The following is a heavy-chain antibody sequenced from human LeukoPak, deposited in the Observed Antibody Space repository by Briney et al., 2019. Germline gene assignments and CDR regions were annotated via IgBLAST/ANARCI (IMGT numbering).Heavy chain of an antibody. V-gene: IGHV3-53*01. CDR1: GFTFTTHW. J-gene: IGHJ4*02. CDR2: IYSGGST. Sequence: GGSLRLSCAASGFTFTTHWMGWVRQAPGKGLEWVSVIYSGGSTYYADSVKGRFTISRDNSKNTLYLQMNSLRAEDTAVYYCARDQGDYWGQGTLVTVSS. CDR3: ARDQGDY.